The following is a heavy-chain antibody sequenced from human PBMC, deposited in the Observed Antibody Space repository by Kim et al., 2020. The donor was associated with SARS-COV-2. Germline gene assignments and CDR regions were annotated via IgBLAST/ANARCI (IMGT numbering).Heavy chain of an antibody. V-gene: IGHV5-10-1*01. D-gene: IGHD3-9*01. J-gene: IGHJ4*02. Sequence: GESLKISCKGSGYSFTSYWISWVRQMPGKGLEWMGRIDPSDSYTNYSPSFQGHVTISADKSISTAYLQWSSLKASDTAMYYCARQGYDILTGYYRGEDYWGQGTLATVSS. CDR1: GYSFTSYW. CDR2: IDPSDSYT. CDR3: ARQGYDILTGYYRGEDY.